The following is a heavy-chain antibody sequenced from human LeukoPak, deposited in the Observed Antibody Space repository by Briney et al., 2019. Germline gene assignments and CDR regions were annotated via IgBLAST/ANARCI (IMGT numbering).Heavy chain of an antibody. D-gene: IGHD2-15*01. J-gene: IGHJ5*02. CDR1: GGSITSIHYY. V-gene: IGHV4-39*01. Sequence: SETLSLTCTVSGGSITSIHYYWGWIRQPPGKGLEWIGNIYYFGSTYYNPSLRSRVTISVDTSKNQFSLKLSSVTAADTALYYCARMACGGGTCWWFDPWGQGTLVTVSS. CDR2: IYYFGST. CDR3: ARMACGGGTCWWFDP.